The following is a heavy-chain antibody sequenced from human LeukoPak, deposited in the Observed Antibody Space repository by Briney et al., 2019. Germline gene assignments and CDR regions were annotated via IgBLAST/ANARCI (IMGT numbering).Heavy chain of an antibody. V-gene: IGHV3-74*01. CDR3: ARANSGSYYSDY. CDR1: GFTFSSYW. J-gene: IGHJ4*02. D-gene: IGHD1-26*01. Sequence: PGGSLGLSCAASGFTFSSYWMHWVRQAPGKGLVWVSRINSDGSSTSYADSVKGRFTISRDNAKNTLYLQMNSLRAEDTAVYYCARANSGSYYSDYWGQGTLVTVSS. CDR2: INSDGSST.